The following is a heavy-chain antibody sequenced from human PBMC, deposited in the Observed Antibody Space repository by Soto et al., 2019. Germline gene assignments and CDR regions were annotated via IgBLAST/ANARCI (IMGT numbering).Heavy chain of an antibody. CDR2: TYYRSKWYN. CDR1: GDSVSSNSAA. D-gene: IGHD3-10*01. J-gene: IGHJ6*02. V-gene: IGHV6-1*01. CDR3: ARYRDHYGMDV. Sequence: SQTLSLTCDISGDSVSSNSAAWNWIRSSPSRGLEWLGRTYYRSKWYNDYAISVTSRITINPDTSKNQFSLQLNSVTPEDTAVYYCARYRDHYGMDVWGQGTTVTVSS.